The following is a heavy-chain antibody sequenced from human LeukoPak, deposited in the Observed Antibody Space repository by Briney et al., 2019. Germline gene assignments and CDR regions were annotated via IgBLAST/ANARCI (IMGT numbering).Heavy chain of an antibody. J-gene: IGHJ6*02. V-gene: IGHV3-23*01. CDR2: ISGSGDST. CDR3: AKGRRPGSYYYYYGMDV. Sequence: GGSLRLSCVASGFTFSSHAMTWVRQAPGKGLEWVSGISGSGDSTFYADSVKGRFTISRDNSKNTLYLQMNSLRAEDTAVYYCAKGRRPGSYYYYYGMDVWGQGTTVTVSS. CDR1: GFTFSSHA. D-gene: IGHD7-27*01.